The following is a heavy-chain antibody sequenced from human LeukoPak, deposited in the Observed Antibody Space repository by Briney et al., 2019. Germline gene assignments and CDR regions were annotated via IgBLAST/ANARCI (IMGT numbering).Heavy chain of an antibody. D-gene: IGHD5-18*01. V-gene: IGHV4-59*01. CDR3: ARDYVRGYSYGNYYGMDV. Sequence: SETLSLTCTVSGGSISGNYWSWVRQPPGKGLEWIGNIYYSGGTKYNPSLKSRVTISVDTSKNQFSLKLSSVTPADTAVYYCARDYVRGYSYGNYYGMDVWGQGTTVTVSS. CDR2: IYYSGGT. J-gene: IGHJ6*02. CDR1: GGSISGNY.